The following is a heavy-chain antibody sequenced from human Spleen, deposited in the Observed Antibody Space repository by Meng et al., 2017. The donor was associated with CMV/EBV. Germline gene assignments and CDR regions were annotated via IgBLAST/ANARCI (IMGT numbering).Heavy chain of an antibody. CDR3: AHRRRVDTALSY. Sequence: QITLKESGPTLVKPTXTLTLTYTFSGFSLSTSGVGVGWIRQPPGKALEWLALIYWDDDKRYSPSLKSRLTITKDTSKNQVVLTMTNMDPVDTATYYCAHRRRVDTALSYWGQGTLVTVSS. J-gene: IGHJ4*02. CDR2: IYWDDDK. V-gene: IGHV2-5*02. CDR1: GFSLSTSGVG. D-gene: IGHD5-18*01.